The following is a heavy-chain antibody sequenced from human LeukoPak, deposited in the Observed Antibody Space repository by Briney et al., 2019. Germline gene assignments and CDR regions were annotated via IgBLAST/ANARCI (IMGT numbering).Heavy chain of an antibody. CDR2: ISYDGSNK. CDR1: GFSFSNYA. D-gene: IGHD1-7*01. V-gene: IGHV3-30-3*01. Sequence: GGSLRLSCAASGFSFSNYAVHWVRQAPGKGLQWVAVISYDGSNKYYVDSVKGRFTISRDNSKNTLSLQMNSLRAEDTALYYCAKGIGGTTSTFDYWGQGTLVTVSS. CDR3: AKGIGGTTSTFDY. J-gene: IGHJ4*02.